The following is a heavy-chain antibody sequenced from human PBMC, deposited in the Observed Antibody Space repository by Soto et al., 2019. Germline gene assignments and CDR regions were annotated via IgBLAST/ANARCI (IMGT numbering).Heavy chain of an antibody. J-gene: IGHJ3*02. D-gene: IGHD3-10*01. V-gene: IGHV3-73*01. CDR1: GFTFSGSA. Sequence: GGSLRLSCAASGFTFSGSAMHWVRQASGKGLEWVGRIRSKANSYATAYAASVKGRFTISRDDSKNTAYLQMNSPKTEDTAVYYCSRPGRFGENDAFDIWGQGTMVTVSS. CDR3: SRPGRFGENDAFDI. CDR2: IRSKANSYAT.